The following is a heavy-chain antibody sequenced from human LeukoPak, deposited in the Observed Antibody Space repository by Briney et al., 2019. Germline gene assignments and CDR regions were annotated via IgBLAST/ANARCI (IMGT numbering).Heavy chain of an antibody. CDR3: ARAGGYEKIPYDI. V-gene: IGHV3-7*01. CDR2: IKEDGSEK. CDR1: GFTISDYW. J-gene: IGHJ3*02. D-gene: IGHD5-12*01. Sequence: GGSLRLSCAASGFTISDYWMSWVRQAPGKGLEWVANIKEDGSEKNYVDSAKGRFTISRDNAKNSLYLQMNSLRAEDTAVYYCARAGGYEKIPYDIWGQGTMVTVSS.